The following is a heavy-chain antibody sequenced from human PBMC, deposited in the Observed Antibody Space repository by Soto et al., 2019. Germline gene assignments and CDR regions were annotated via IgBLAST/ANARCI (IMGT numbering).Heavy chain of an antibody. V-gene: IGHV4-31*03. Sequence: SETLSLICTVSGGSISSGGYYWSWIRQHPGKGLEWIGYIYYSGSTYYNPSLKSRVTISVDTSKNQFSLKLSSVTAADTAVYYCARRERANVDTAMVPSYYFDYWGQGTLVTVSS. D-gene: IGHD5-18*01. J-gene: IGHJ4*02. CDR3: ARRERANVDTAMVPSYYFDY. CDR1: GGSISSGGYY. CDR2: IYYSGST.